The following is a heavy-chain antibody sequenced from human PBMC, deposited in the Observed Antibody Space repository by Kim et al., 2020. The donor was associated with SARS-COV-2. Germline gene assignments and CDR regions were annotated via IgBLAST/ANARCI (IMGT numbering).Heavy chain of an antibody. Sequence: GGSLRLSCAASGFTFSSYWMSWARQAPGKGLEWVANIKQDGSEKYYVDSVKGRFTISRDNAKNSLYLQMNSLRAEDTAVYYCARDRDDSSGYYPDYWGQGTLVTVSS. CDR2: IKQDGSEK. CDR3: ARDRDDSSGYYPDY. V-gene: IGHV3-7*01. J-gene: IGHJ4*02. D-gene: IGHD3-22*01. CDR1: GFTFSSYW.